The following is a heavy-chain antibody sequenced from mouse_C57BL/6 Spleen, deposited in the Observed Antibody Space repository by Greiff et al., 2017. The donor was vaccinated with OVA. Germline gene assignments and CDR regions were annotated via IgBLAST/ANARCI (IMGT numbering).Heavy chain of an antibody. CDR2: IYPGDGDT. CDR1: GYAFSSSW. Sequence: VQLVESGPELVKPGASVKISCKASGYAFSSSWMNWVKQRPGKGLEWIGRIYPGDGDTNYNGKFKGKATLTADKSSSTAYMQLSSLTSEDSAVYFCARGYGNYENYAMDYWGQGTSVTVSS. CDR3: ARGYGNYENYAMDY. D-gene: IGHD2-1*01. J-gene: IGHJ4*01. V-gene: IGHV1-82*01.